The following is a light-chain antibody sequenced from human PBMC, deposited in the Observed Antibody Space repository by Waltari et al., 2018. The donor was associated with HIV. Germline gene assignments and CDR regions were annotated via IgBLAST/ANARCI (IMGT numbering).Light chain of an antibody. CDR1: QSLLLSDGYNL. J-gene: IGKJ2*01. CDR3: MQSLGIPHT. Sequence: IVMTQSPLSLPVTPGEPATISCRSGQSLLLSDGYNLLDWYLQRPGQPPQLLISLGSHRAPGVPTRFTGSGSDTNFIWNITWVEADDVGVYLCMQSLGIPHTCGQGTRVEI. V-gene: IGKV2-28*01. CDR2: LGS.